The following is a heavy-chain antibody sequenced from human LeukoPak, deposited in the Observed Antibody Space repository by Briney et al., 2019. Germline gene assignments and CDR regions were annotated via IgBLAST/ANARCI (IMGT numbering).Heavy chain of an antibody. V-gene: IGHV1-69*13. J-gene: IGHJ3*02. CDR3: ARDRGYRGSSSWYGAFDI. CDR1: GGTFSSYA. Sequence: SVKVSCKASGGTFSSYAISWVRQAPGQGLEWMGGIIPIFGTANYAQKFQGRVTITADESTSTAYMELSSLRPEDTAVYYCARDRGYRGSSSWYGAFDIWGQGTMVTVSS. CDR2: IIPIFGTA. D-gene: IGHD6-13*01.